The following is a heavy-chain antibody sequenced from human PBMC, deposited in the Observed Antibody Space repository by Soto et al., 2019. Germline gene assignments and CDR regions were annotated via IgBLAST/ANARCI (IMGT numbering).Heavy chain of an antibody. CDR2: IHYGGGT. J-gene: IGHJ3*02. CDR3: ARVSRYSSSWRYDAFDI. D-gene: IGHD6-13*01. Sequence: PSETLSLTCTVSGGSMSSYYWTWIRQPPGKGLEWIGFIHYGGGTVYNPALRSRVTISVDTSKNQFSLKLSSVTAADTAVYYCARVSRYSSSWRYDAFDIWGQGTMVTVS. V-gene: IGHV4-59*01. CDR1: GGSMSSYY.